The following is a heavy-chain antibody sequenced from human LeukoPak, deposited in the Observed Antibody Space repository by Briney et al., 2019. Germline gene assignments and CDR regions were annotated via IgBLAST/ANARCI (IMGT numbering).Heavy chain of an antibody. CDR2: INPNSGAT. D-gene: IGHD3-10*01. Sequence: DSVKVSCKASGYTFTGYFVHWVRQAPGQGLEWMGWINPNSGATNSAQNFQGRVTMTRDTSISTIYMELSRLTSDDTAVYYCARGANYYGSGSPKNWFDPWGQGTLVTVSS. CDR3: ARGANYYGSGSPKNWFDP. CDR1: GYTFTGYF. J-gene: IGHJ5*02. V-gene: IGHV1-2*02.